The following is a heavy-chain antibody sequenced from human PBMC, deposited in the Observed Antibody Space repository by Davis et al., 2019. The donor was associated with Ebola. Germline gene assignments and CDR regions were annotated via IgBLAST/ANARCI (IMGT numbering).Heavy chain of an antibody. J-gene: IGHJ5*02. CDR2: ISTTGNYI. Sequence: GESLKISCAASGFTFSSYSMNWVRQAPGKGLEWVSSISTTGNYILYADSVKGRFTISRDNARNSLYLQMNSLRAEDTAVYYCASPHWFDPWGQGTLVTVSS. V-gene: IGHV3-21*06. CDR3: ASPHWFDP. CDR1: GFTFSSYS.